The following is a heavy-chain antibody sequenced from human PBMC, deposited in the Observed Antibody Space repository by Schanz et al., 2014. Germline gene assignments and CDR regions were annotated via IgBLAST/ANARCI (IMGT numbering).Heavy chain of an antibody. CDR2: ISAKNGNT. D-gene: IGHD3-9*01. Sequence: QVQLVQSGAEVKKPGASVKVSCKASGYTFSSYGISWVRQAPGQGLEWMVWISAKNGNTNKAQKLQGRITMTTDTSTSTAYMELRRLRSDDTAVYYCERDPSYEILTGYYYGMDVWGQGTTVTVSS. CDR1: GYTFSSYG. J-gene: IGHJ6*02. CDR3: ERDPSYEILTGYYYGMDV. V-gene: IGHV1-18*04.